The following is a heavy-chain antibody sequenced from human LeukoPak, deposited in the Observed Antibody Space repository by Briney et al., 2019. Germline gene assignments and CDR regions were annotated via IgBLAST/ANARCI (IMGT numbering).Heavy chain of an antibody. CDR1: GFIFSSYG. CDR3: ARVLRYSSSWYLDY. J-gene: IGHJ4*02. Sequence: GGSLRLSCAASGFIFSSYGMHWVRQAXXXXLEWVAIIWYDGSNKYYADSVKGRFTISRDNSKNTLYLQMNSLRAEDTAVYYCARVLRYSSSWYLDYWGQGTLVTVSS. CDR2: IWYDGSNK. D-gene: IGHD6-13*01. V-gene: IGHV3-33*01.